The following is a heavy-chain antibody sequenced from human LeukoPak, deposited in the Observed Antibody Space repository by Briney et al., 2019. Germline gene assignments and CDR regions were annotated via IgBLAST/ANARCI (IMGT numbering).Heavy chain of an antibody. CDR3: ATTSPPYDS. V-gene: IGHV4-39*01. CDR1: GGSISISSYY. CDR2: IYYSGST. D-gene: IGHD3-3*01. J-gene: IGHJ5*02. Sequence: SETLSLTCTVSGGSISISSYYWGWIRQPPGKGLEWIGSIYYSGSTYYNPSLKSRVTISVDTSKNQFSLKLSSVTAADTAVYYYATTSPPYDSWGQGTLVTVSS.